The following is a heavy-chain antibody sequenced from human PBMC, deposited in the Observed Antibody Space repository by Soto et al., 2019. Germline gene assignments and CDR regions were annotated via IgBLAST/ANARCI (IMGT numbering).Heavy chain of an antibody. D-gene: IGHD5-12*01. CDR1: GVSISNSSYY. CDR3: AREGSYSAYNFAHGIQLWSFDF. V-gene: IGHV4-39*02. Sequence: PSETLSLTCTVSGVSISNSSYYWGWIRRPPGKGLEWIGTIYYSGITYYNPSLKSRVTISVDTSKNHLSLNLTSVTAAAMAVYYCAREGSYSAYNFAHGIQLWSFDFWGQGALVGVSS. J-gene: IGHJ4*02. CDR2: IYYSGIT.